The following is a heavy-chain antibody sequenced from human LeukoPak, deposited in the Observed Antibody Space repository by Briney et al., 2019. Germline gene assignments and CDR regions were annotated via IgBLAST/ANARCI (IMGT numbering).Heavy chain of an antibody. D-gene: IGHD3-22*01. CDR1: GFTFSSYW. J-gene: IGHJ3*02. CDR3: ASGSDEYYDSSGWGRAFDI. V-gene: IGHV3-7*03. CDR2: IMKDGSSN. Sequence: GGSLRLSCAASGFTFSSYWMSWARQAPGKGLEWVANIMKDGSSNHYADSVRGRFTISRDNAKNSLYLQMNSLRDEDTAVYYCASGSDEYYDSSGWGRAFDIWGQGTMVTVSS.